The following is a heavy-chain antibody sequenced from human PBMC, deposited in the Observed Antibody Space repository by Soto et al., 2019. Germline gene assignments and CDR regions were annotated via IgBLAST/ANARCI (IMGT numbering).Heavy chain of an antibody. J-gene: IGHJ5*02. V-gene: IGHV4-39*01. CDR2: IYYSGST. CDR1: GGSVRSNTYY. CDR3: AGHYFDSSGYLNYFDP. Sequence: SETLSLTCSVSGGSVRSNTYYWGWIRHPPGKGLEWIANIYYSGSTYYNPSLKSRVTISVDTSKNQFSLKMNSVTAADTAVYYCAGHYFDSSGYLNYFDPWGQGTLVTVSS. D-gene: IGHD3-22*01.